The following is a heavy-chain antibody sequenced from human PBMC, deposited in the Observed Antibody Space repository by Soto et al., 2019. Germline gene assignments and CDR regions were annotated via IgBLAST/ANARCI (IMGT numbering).Heavy chain of an antibody. CDR1: GGTFSSYA. D-gene: IGHD1-26*01. CDR3: ARHQYSGSLFYYGIDV. Sequence: QVQLVQSGAEVKKPGSSVKVSCKASGGTFSSYAISWVRQAPGQGLEWMGGIIPIFGTANYAQKFQGRVTISADVSTSTSYMELSSLSSEDTAVYYCARHQYSGSLFYYGIDVWGQGTTVTVSS. J-gene: IGHJ6*02. V-gene: IGHV1-69*19. CDR2: IIPIFGTA.